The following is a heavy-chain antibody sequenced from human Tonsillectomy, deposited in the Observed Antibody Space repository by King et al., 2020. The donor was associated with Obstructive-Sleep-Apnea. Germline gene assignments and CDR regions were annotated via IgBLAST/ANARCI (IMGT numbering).Heavy chain of an antibody. CDR1: GFSLSTSGVG. V-gene: IGHV2-5*02. CDR3: AHRPGMIRGESRVYFDY. Sequence: ITLKESGPTLVKPTQTLTLTCTFSGFSLSTSGVGVGWIRQPPGKALEWLALIYWDDDKRYSPSLKSRLTITKDTSKNQVVLTMTNMDPVDTATYYCAHRPGMIRGESRVYFDYWGQGTLVTVSS. CDR2: IYWDDDK. J-gene: IGHJ4*02. D-gene: IGHD3-10*01.